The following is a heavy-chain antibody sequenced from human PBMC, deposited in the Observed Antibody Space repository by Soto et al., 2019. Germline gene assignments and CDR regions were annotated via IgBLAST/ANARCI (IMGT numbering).Heavy chain of an antibody. Sequence: QVQLVESGGGVVQPGRSLRLSCAASGFTFSSYGMHWVRQAPGKGLEWVAVISYDGSNKYYADSVKGRFTISRDNSXNXRXXQMNSLRAEDTAVYYCAKDRLQGGQQLVRRRGFDPWGQGTLVTVSS. CDR2: ISYDGSNK. CDR1: GFTFSSYG. V-gene: IGHV3-30*18. J-gene: IGHJ5*02. D-gene: IGHD6-13*01. CDR3: AKDRLQGGQQLVRRRGFDP.